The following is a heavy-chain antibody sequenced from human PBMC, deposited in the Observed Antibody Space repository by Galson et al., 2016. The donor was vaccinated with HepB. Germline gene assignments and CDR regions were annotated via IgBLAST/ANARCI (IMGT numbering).Heavy chain of an antibody. CDR2: ISSISSYV. CDR3: ARDRTYYDSWSAYLDEASDL. D-gene: IGHD3-3*01. J-gene: IGHJ3*01. CDR1: GFTFRDYA. V-gene: IGHV3-21*01. Sequence: SLRLSCAGSGFTFRDYAMNWVRQAPGRGLEWVASISSISSYVYYADSVKGRFTISRGNAKNTLYLEMNSLRAEDTAVFYCARDRTYYDSWSAYLDEASDLWGQGTMVTVSS.